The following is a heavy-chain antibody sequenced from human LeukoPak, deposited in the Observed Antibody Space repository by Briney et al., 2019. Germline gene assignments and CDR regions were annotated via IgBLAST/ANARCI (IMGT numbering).Heavy chain of an antibody. CDR1: GGTLSSYA. CDR2: IIPILGIA. V-gene: IGHV1-69*04. CDR3: AGPTYYDSSGYYEYYFDY. Sequence: GASVKVSCKASGGTLSSYAISWVRQAPGQGLEWMGRIIPILGIANYAQKFQGRVTITADKSTSTAYMELSSLRSEDTAVYYCAGPTYYDSSGYYEYYFDYWGQGTLVTVSS. J-gene: IGHJ4*02. D-gene: IGHD3-22*01.